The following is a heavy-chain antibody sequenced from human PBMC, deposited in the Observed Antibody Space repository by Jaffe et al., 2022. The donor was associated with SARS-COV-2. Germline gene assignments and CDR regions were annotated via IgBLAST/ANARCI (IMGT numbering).Heavy chain of an antibody. CDR1: GYTFTSYD. D-gene: IGHD2-21*01. Sequence: QVQLVQSGAEVKQPGASVRVSCKASGYTFTSYDINWVRQATGQGLEWLGWMSPNSANTGYAQKFQGRITMTRDTSISTAYMELSSLTSEDTAVYYCARDFRGNSGWFDPWGQGTLVTVSS. CDR2: MSPNSANT. V-gene: IGHV1-8*01. CDR3: ARDFRGNSGWFDP. J-gene: IGHJ5*02.